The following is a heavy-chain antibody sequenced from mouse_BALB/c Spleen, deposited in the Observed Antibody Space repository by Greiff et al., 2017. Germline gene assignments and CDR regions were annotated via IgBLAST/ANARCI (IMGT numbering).Heavy chain of an antibody. Sequence: VQLVESGAELAKPGASVKMSCKASGYTFTSYWMHWVKQRPGQGLEWIGYINPSTGYTEYNQKFKDKATLTADKSSSTAYMQLSSLTSEDSAVYYCARSRGYGDYFDYWGQGTTLTVSS. D-gene: IGHD2-2*01. CDR2: INPSTGYT. CDR1: GYTFTSYW. V-gene: IGHV1-7*01. J-gene: IGHJ2*01. CDR3: ARSRGYGDYFDY.